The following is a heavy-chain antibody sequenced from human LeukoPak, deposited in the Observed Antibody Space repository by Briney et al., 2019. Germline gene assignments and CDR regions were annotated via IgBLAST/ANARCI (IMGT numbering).Heavy chain of an antibody. Sequence: GGSLRLSCAASGFAVSTYYMSWVRQAPGKGLEWVSLIHSGGNTYYADSVKGRFTISRDTSKNTLDLQMSSLRAEDTAVYYCARDGSVKRYDSSGYYPTNWFDPWGQGTLVTVSS. V-gene: IGHV3-66*01. CDR1: GFAVSTYY. J-gene: IGHJ5*02. CDR2: IHSGGNT. CDR3: ARDGSVKRYDSSGYYPTNWFDP. D-gene: IGHD3-22*01.